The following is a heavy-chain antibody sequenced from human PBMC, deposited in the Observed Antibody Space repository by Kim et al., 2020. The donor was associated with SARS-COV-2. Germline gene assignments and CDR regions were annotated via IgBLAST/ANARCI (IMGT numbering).Heavy chain of an antibody. V-gene: IGHV3-7*01. CDR2: IKTDGSYK. D-gene: IGHD2-15*01. J-gene: IGHJ4*02. CDR1: GFTFSSSY. CDR3: ARGASTPGIDY. Sequence: GGSLRLSCVVSGFTFSSSYMSWVRQAPGRGLEWVAIIKTDGSYKDYVDSVRGRFTISRDNAMNSLYLHMNSLRGEDTAIYHCARGASTPGIDYWGQGALV.